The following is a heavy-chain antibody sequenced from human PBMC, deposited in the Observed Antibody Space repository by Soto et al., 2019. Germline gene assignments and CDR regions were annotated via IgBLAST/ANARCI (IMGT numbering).Heavy chain of an antibody. CDR2: ISNDGKNK. V-gene: IGHV3-30*18. CDR3: AKDSGRGSADYYFDC. Sequence: LRLSCAASGFTFSSYGFHWVRQAPGKGLEWVAVISNDGKNKYSADSVKGRFTISRDNSENTLYLQMNSLRAEDTAVYYCAKDSGRGSADYYFDCWGQGTLVTVSS. J-gene: IGHJ4*02. D-gene: IGHD3-10*01. CDR1: GFTFSSYG.